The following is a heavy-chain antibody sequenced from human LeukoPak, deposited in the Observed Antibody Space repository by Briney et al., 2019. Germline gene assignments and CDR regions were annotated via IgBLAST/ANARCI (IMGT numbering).Heavy chain of an antibody. CDR3: ARALGGSYYYYMDV. V-gene: IGHV3-21*01. Sequence: GGSLRLSCAASGFTFSSYSMNWVRQAPGKGLEWVSSISSSSSYIYYADSVKGRFTISRDNAKNSLYLQMNGLRAEDTAVYYCARALGGSYYYYMDVWGKGTTVTVSS. CDR2: ISSSSSYI. J-gene: IGHJ6*03. CDR1: GFTFSSYS. D-gene: IGHD3-16*01.